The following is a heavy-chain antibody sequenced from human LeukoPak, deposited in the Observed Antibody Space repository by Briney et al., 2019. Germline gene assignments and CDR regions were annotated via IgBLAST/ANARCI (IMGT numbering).Heavy chain of an antibody. CDR2: IYYSGST. J-gene: IGHJ4*02. CDR3: ARLLLVAVAGPPNYYFDY. Sequence: PSETLSLTCTVSGGSISSSSDYWGWIRQPPGKGLEWIGSIYYSGSTYYNPSLESRVTVSVDTSKNQFSLKLTSVTAADTAVYYCARLLLVAVAGPPNYYFDYWGQGTLVTVSS. D-gene: IGHD6-13*01. CDR1: GGSISSSSDY. V-gene: IGHV4-39*01.